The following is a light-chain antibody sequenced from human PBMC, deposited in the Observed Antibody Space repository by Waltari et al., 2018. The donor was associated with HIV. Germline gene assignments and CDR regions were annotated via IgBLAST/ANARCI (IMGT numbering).Light chain of an antibody. J-gene: IGLJ1*01. CDR2: DVN. CDR1: STYVYTF. CDR3: CSHAGNFIFV. V-gene: IGLV2-11*01. Sequence: QSALTQPHSVSGSPGQSLTLPCTGTSTYVYTFVSWYQQHPGKAPKVIIFDVNKRPSGVPDRFSGSKSGNTASLTISGLQAEDEADYYCCSHAGNFIFVFGTGTKVTVL.